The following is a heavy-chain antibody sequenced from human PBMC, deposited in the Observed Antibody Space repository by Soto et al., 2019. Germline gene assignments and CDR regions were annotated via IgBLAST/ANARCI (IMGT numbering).Heavy chain of an antibody. CDR1: GGSISNYY. Sequence: TSEALSLTCTVYGGSISNYYCNWIRQPAGKGLEWIGRIDTSGSTNYNPSLKSRVTMSVDTSKQEFSLKLSSVTAADTALYYCARGGQDFWSGPFDYWGRGALVTVSS. J-gene: IGHJ4*02. V-gene: IGHV4-4*07. D-gene: IGHD3-3*01. CDR2: IDTSGST. CDR3: ARGGQDFWSGPFDY.